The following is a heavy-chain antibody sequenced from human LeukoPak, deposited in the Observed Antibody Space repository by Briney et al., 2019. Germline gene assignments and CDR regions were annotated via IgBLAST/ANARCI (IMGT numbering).Heavy chain of an antibody. Sequence: GGSLRLSCAASGFTFSSYEMNWVRQAPGKGLEWVLYISSSGSTIYYADSVKGRFTISRDNAKNSLYLQMNSLRAEDTAVYYCARVDSSIDYWGQGTLVTVSS. J-gene: IGHJ4*02. CDR2: ISSSGSTI. D-gene: IGHD3-22*01. CDR3: ARVDSSIDY. CDR1: GFTFSSYE. V-gene: IGHV3-48*03.